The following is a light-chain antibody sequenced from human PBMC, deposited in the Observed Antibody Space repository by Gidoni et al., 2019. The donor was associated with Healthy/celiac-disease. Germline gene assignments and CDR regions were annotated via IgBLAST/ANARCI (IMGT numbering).Light chain of an antibody. CDR1: QSVSSSY. CDR3: QQYGSSPPIT. V-gene: IGKV3-20*01. J-gene: IGKJ5*01. Sequence: EIVLTQSPGTLSLSPGERATLSCRASQSVSSSYLAWYQQKPGQAPRLLIYGASSRATGIPDRFSGSGSGTDFTLTISRLEPEDFVVYYCQQYGSSPPITFXXXTRLEIK. CDR2: GAS.